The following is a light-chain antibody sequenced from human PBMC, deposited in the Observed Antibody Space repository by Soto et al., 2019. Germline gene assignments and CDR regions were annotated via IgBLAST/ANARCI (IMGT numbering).Light chain of an antibody. J-gene: IGKJ4*01. V-gene: IGKV3-20*01. CDR3: QQSSISPHT. Sequence: EIALTQSPGTLSLSPGERATLSCRASQSVPKDYLVWYQHKPGQAPRLLIHGASSRATGIPDRFSGSGSGTDFTLTISRLEPEDFAVYYCQQSSISPHTFGGGTKVEIK. CDR2: GAS. CDR1: QSVPKDY.